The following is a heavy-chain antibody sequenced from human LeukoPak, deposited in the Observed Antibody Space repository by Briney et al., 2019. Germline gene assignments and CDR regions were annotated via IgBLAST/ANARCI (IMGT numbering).Heavy chain of an antibody. CDR3: ARAIVGVTDAFDI. Sequence: SETLSLTCTVSGGSISNYYWSWIRQPAGKGLEWIGRMYSDGSTNYNPSVRSRVTMSIDTSKTQFSLRVTSVTAADTAGYYCARAIVGVTDAFDIWGQGTTVTVSS. J-gene: IGHJ3*02. V-gene: IGHV4-4*07. CDR2: MYSDGST. D-gene: IGHD1-26*01. CDR1: GGSISNYY.